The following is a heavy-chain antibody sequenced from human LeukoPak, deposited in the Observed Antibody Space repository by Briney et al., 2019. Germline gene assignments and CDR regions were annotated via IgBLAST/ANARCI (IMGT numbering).Heavy chain of an antibody. Sequence: GGSLRLSCAVSEFTFSSYSMNWVRQAPGKGLEWVSSISGSSSYIYYADSVKGRFTVSRDNAKNSLFLQMNSLRAEDTAVYYCARDSYCSGGRCYPPCYCDYWGQGTLVTVSS. CDR1: EFTFSSYS. V-gene: IGHV3-21*01. D-gene: IGHD2-15*01. J-gene: IGHJ4*02. CDR2: ISGSSSYI. CDR3: ARDSYCSGGRCYPPCYCDY.